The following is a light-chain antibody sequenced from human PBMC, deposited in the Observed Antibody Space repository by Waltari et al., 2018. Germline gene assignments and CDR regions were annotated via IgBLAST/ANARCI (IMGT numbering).Light chain of an antibody. CDR1: STHLPSYNL. Sequence: QSALSQPAPVSGSPGQQRTTTFPGASTHLPSYNLVAWYPHHPNSAPKLIIYEATNRPSGISHRFSGAKSGDTASLRISGLQADDEADYYCCSYTGSSTSYGCGGGTKVTVL. J-gene: IGLJ1*01. CDR2: EAT. CDR3: CSYTGSSTSYG. V-gene: IGLV2-23*01.